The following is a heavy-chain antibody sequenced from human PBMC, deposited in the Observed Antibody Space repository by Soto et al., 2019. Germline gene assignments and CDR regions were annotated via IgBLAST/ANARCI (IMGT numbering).Heavy chain of an antibody. CDR3: VKDRTMAAPNDYFDY. CDR2: IGVDGVTT. Sequence: EVQLLESGGDLVQPGGSLRLSCVASGFTFSNFGMSWVRQAQGQGLQWVSIIGVDGVTTYYADSVRGRFTISRDNSKNTLYLQMNSLRAEDTAIYYCVKDRTMAAPNDYFDYWGQGTLVTVSS. J-gene: IGHJ4*02. V-gene: IGHV3-23*01. CDR1: GFTFSNFG. D-gene: IGHD6-19*01.